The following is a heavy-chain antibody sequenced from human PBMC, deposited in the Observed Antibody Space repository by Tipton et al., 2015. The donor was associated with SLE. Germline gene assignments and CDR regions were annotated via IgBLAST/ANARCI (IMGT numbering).Heavy chain of an antibody. J-gene: IGHJ4*02. CDR2: INYSGRT. CDR1: GGSISSYY. V-gene: IGHV4-34*01. Sequence: TLSLTCTVSGGSISSYYWSWIRQPPGKGLEWIGEINYSGRTNYNPSLKSRVTISVDTSKNQFSLKLSSVTAADTAVYYCARLHWYYYDSSGADYWGQGTLVTVSS. CDR3: ARLHWYYYDSSGADY. D-gene: IGHD3-22*01.